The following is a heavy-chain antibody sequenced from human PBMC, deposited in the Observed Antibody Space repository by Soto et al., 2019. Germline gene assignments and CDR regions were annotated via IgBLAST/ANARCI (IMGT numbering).Heavy chain of an antibody. CDR2: ISGSGGST. D-gene: IGHD2-15*01. CDR1: GFTFSSYA. CDR3: AKDRVPYCSGGSCYNFDY. J-gene: IGHJ4*02. Sequence: GGSLRLSCAASGFTFSSYAMSWVRQAPGKGLEWVSAISGSGGSTYYADSVKGRFTISRDNSKNTLYLQMNSLRAEDTAVYYCAKDRVPYCSGGSCYNFDYWGQGTLVTVSS. V-gene: IGHV3-23*01.